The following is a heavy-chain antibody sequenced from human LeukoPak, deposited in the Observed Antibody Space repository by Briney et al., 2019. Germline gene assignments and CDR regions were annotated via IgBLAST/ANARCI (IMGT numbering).Heavy chain of an antibody. J-gene: IGHJ3*02. CDR3: ARDRGLWWRAAFDI. CDR1: GGSISSYY. D-gene: IGHD2-21*01. V-gene: IGHV4-59*01. Sequence: SETLSLTCTVSGGSISSYYWSWIRQPPGKGLEWIGYIYYSGSTNYNPSLKSRVTISVDTSKNQFSLKLSSVTAADTAVYYCARDRGLWWRAAFDIWGQGTMVTVSS. CDR2: IYYSGST.